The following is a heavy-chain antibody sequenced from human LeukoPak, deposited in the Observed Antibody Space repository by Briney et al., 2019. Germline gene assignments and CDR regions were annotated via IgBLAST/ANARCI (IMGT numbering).Heavy chain of an antibody. CDR3: ARESSQLLSLHYYYYYMDV. J-gene: IGHJ6*03. CDR1: GYTFTSYY. V-gene: IGHV1-46*01. Sequence: GASVKVSCKASGYTFTSYYMHWVRQAPGQGLEWMGIINPSGGSTSYAQKFQGRVTMTRDMSTSTVYMELSSLRSEDTAVYYCARESSQLLSLHYYYYYMDVWGKGTTVTVSS. D-gene: IGHD2-2*01. CDR2: INPSGGST.